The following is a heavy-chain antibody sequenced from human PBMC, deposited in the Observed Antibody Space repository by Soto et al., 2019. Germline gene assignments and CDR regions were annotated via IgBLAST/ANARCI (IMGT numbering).Heavy chain of an antibody. CDR3: ARPQFVAATHLSGAFDI. V-gene: IGHV4-34*01. CDR2: INHSGST. Sequence: QVQLQQWGAGLLKPSETLSLTSAVYGGSFSGYYWSWIRQPPGKALECIGEINHSGSTNYNPSLKSRVTISVDTSKNQFSLKLSSVTAADTAVYYCARPQFVAATHLSGAFDIWGQGTMVTVSS. CDR1: GGSFSGYY. D-gene: IGHD2-15*01. J-gene: IGHJ3*02.